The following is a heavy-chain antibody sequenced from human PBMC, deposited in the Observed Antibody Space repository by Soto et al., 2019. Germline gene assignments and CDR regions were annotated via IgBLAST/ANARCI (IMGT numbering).Heavy chain of an antibody. CDR3: AKGLTYYDFWSGYYSFDY. J-gene: IGHJ4*02. D-gene: IGHD3-3*01. CDR1: GFTFSSYA. Sequence: EVQLLESGGGLVQPGGSLRLSCAASGFTFSSYAMSWVRQAPGKGLEWVSAISGSGGSTYYADSVKGRFTISRDNSKNTLYLQMNSLRAEDTVVYYCAKGLTYYDFWSGYYSFDYWGQGTLVTVSS. CDR2: ISGSGGST. V-gene: IGHV3-23*01.